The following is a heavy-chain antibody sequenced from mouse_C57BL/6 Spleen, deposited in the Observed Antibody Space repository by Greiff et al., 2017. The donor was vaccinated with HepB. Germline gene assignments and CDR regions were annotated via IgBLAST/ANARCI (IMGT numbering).Heavy chain of an antibody. CDR3: ARPIYDGYFAY. V-gene: IGHV7-3*01. D-gene: IGHD2-3*01. CDR2: IRNKANGYTT. J-gene: IGHJ3*01. CDR1: GFTFTDYY. Sequence: EVQLVESGGGLVQPGGSLSLSCAASGFTFTDYYMSWVRQPPGKALEWLGFIRNKANGYTTEYMSSGKGRFTISRDNSQSILYLQMNALRAEDSATYYCARPIYDGYFAYWGQGTLVTVSA.